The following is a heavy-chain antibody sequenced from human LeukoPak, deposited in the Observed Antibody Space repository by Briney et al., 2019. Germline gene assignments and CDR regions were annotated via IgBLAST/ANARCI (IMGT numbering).Heavy chain of an antibody. V-gene: IGHV1-8*03. CDR1: DYTFTSYD. CDR3: ARAEHCSSTSCYYAFDI. J-gene: IGHJ3*02. CDR2: MNPNSGNT. D-gene: IGHD2-2*01. Sequence: ASVKVSCKASDYTFTSYDINWVRQATGQGLEWMGWMNPNSGNTGYAQKFQGRVTITRNTSISTAYMELSSLRSEDTAVYYCARAEHCSSTSCYYAFDIWGQGTMVTVSS.